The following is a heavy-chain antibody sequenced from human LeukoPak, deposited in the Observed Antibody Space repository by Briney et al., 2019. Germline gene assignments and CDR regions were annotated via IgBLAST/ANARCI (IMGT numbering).Heavy chain of an antibody. CDR3: ARDRYSSGLFREYYFDY. V-gene: IGHV3-74*01. CDR1: GFTFSSYW. Sequence: GGSLRLSCAASGFTFSSYWMHWVRQAPGKGLVWVSRINSDGSSTSYADSVKGRFTISRDNAKNTLYLQMNSLRAEDTAVYYCARDRYSSGLFREYYFDYWGQGTLVTVSS. CDR2: INSDGSST. D-gene: IGHD2-15*01. J-gene: IGHJ4*02.